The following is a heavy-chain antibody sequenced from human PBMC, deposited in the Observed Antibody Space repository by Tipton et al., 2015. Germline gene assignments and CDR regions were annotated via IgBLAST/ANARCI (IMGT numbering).Heavy chain of an antibody. Sequence: QLVQSGAEVKKPGASVKISCKASGYTFTSYYMYWVRQAPGQGLEWMGVINPSGGSTNYAQKFQGRVTMTRDSSTSTVYMDLSSLTSEDTAVYYCARDQRDYGDYMDAFDIWGQGTMVTVSS. CDR2: INPSGGST. CDR1: GYTFTSYY. CDR3: ARDQRDYGDYMDAFDI. D-gene: IGHD4-17*01. J-gene: IGHJ3*02. V-gene: IGHV1-46*01.